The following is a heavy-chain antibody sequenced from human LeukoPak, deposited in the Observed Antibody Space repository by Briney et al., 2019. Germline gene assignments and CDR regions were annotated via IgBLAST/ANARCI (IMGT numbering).Heavy chain of an antibody. D-gene: IGHD6-19*01. J-gene: IGHJ4*02. V-gene: IGHV1-69*05. CDR2: IIPIFGTA. Sequence: ASVKVSCKASGGTFNNYAIYWVGQAPGQGLEWMGGIIPIFGTANYAQNFQGRVTITTDESTSTAYMELSSLRSGDTAMYYCAIGATSGWYYFDYWGQGTLVTVSS. CDR1: GGTFNNYA. CDR3: AIGATSGWYYFDY.